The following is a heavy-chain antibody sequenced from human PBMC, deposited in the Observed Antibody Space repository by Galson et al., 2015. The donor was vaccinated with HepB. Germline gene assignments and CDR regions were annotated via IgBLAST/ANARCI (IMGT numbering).Heavy chain of an antibody. Sequence: SLRLSCAASGFIFSTHAMHWVRQAPGKGLEYVSGIKTDGGSTYYADSVKGRFTISRDNPKNTMYLQMSSLRAEDTAIYYCARKHQTGDYRRYFDYWGQGSLVTVSS. V-gene: IGHV3-64D*06. D-gene: IGHD7-27*01. CDR3: ARKHQTGDYRRYFDY. CDR1: GFIFSTHA. CDR2: IKTDGGST. J-gene: IGHJ4*02.